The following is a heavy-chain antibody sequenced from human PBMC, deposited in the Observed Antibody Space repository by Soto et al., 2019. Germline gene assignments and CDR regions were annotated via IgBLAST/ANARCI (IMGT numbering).Heavy chain of an antibody. CDR2: IWYDGSNK. CDR1: GFTFSSYG. Sequence: SLRLSCAASGFTFSSYGMHWVRQAPGKGLEWVAVIWYDGSNKYYADSVKGRFTISRDNSKNTLYLQMNSLRAEDTALYYCARDPYYYDSSGYFDYWGQGTLVTVS. D-gene: IGHD3-22*01. CDR3: ARDPYYYDSSGYFDY. J-gene: IGHJ4*02. V-gene: IGHV3-33*01.